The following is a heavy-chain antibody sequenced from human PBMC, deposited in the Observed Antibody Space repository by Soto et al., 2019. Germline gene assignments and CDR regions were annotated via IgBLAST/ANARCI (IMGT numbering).Heavy chain of an antibody. J-gene: IGHJ6*01. Sequence: PGASVKISCIGSGYSSTSYWFGWVRQMPRKCPEVTGIISPGDSDTRYSPSFYGQVTISADKSIRTAYLPWSSMKATDTALYYWASHESNYG. V-gene: IGHV5-51*01. CDR1: GYSSTSYW. CDR3: ASHESNYG. CDR2: ISPGDSDT.